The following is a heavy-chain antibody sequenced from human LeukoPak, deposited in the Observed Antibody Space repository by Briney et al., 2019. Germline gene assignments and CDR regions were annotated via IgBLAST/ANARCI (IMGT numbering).Heavy chain of an antibody. V-gene: IGHV4-34*01. CDR3: ARGRHNTGFDY. Sequence: SEILSLTCAVYGGSLSGYYWSWIRQPPGKGLEWIGEINHSGSTNYNPSLKSRVTISVDTSKNQFSLKLSSVTAADTAVYYCARGRHNTGFDYWGQGTLVTVSS. D-gene: IGHD4-17*01. CDR1: GGSLSGYY. J-gene: IGHJ4*02. CDR2: INHSGST.